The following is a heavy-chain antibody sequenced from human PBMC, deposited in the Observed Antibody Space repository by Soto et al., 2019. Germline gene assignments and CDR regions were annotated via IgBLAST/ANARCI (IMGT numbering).Heavy chain of an antibody. J-gene: IGHJ6*02. V-gene: IGHV3-30-3*01. D-gene: IGHD6-19*01. CDR1: GFSFRSYA. Sequence: PGGSLRLSCAASGFSFRSYAMHWVRQAPGKGLEWVAVISDDGGNNYYAESVKGRFTISRDNSKNTLYLQMNSLRAEDTAVYYCASGRDSGWSYYYYYGMDVWGQGTTVTVSS. CDR2: ISDDGGNN. CDR3: ASGRDSGWSYYYYYGMDV.